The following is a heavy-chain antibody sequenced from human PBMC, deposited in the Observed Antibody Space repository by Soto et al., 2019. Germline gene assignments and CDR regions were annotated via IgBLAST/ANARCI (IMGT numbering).Heavy chain of an antibody. CDR1: GFTFSDYY. CDR2: ISSSSSYT. D-gene: IGHD3-22*01. J-gene: IGHJ3*02. Sequence: SLRLSCAASGFTFSDYYMSWIRQAPGKGLEWVSYISSSSSYTNYADSVKGRFTISRDNAKNSLYLQMNSLRAEDTAVYYCARDAPADTMIVVVSHDAFDIWGQGTMVTVSS. CDR3: ARDAPADTMIVVVSHDAFDI. V-gene: IGHV3-11*06.